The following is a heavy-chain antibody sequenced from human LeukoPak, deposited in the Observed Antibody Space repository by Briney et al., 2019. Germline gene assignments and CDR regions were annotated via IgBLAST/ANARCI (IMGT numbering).Heavy chain of an antibody. V-gene: IGHV3-21*01. D-gene: IGHD1-1*01. CDR3: ARTKAIEWYNWNDAGAFDI. J-gene: IGHJ3*02. CDR2: ISSSSSYI. CDR1: GFTFSSYS. Sequence: GGSLRLSCAASGFTFSSYSMNWVRQAPGEGLEWVSSISSSSSYIYYADSVKGRFTISRDNAKNSLYLQMNSLRAEDTAVYYCARTKAIEWYNWNDAGAFDIWGQGTMVTVSS.